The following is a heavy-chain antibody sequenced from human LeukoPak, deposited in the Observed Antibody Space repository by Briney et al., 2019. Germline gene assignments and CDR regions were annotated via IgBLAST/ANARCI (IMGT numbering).Heavy chain of an antibody. V-gene: IGHV3-23*03. CDR3: ARGLRYSSGSYYFDY. Sequence: GRSLRLSCAASGFTFDDYAMHWVRQAPGKGLQCVSVIYSGGSTYYADSVEGRFTISRHNSENTLYLQMNSLRAEDTAVYYCARGLRYSSGSYYFDYWGQGTLVTVSS. CDR2: IYSGGST. D-gene: IGHD6-19*01. CDR1: GFTFDDYA. J-gene: IGHJ4*02.